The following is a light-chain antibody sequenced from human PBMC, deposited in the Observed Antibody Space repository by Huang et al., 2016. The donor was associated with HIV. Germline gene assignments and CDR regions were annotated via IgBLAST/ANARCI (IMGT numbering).Light chain of an antibody. Sequence: DIQMTQSPSSLSASVGDRVAITCRASQSISSFLNWYQQKPGKAPKLLIYAASTLQSVVPSKFSGSGSGTVFTLSISSLQPEDFATYYCQQSYNTPRTFGQGTKLEIK. V-gene: IGKV1-39*01. CDR3: QQSYNTPRT. CDR2: AAS. J-gene: IGKJ2*01. CDR1: QSISSF.